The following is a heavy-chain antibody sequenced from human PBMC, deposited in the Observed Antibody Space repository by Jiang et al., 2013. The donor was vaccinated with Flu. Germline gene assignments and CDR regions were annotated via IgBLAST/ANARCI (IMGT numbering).Heavy chain of an antibody. Sequence: RLSCSGSGFNFSMYALHWVRQAPGKGLQYVSGISGSAISTYYADSVRGRFAISRDNSKNTLHLQMHGLRPEDTAVYYCAKDYGQPWLEYYFDYWGQGTLVTVPS. D-gene: IGHD5-18*01. J-gene: IGHJ4*02. V-gene: IGHV3-64*04. CDR1: GFNFSMYA. CDR2: ISGSAIST. CDR3: AKDYGQPWLEYYFDY.